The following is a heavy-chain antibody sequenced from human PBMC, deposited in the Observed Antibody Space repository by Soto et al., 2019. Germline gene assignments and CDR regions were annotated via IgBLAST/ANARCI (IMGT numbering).Heavy chain of an antibody. D-gene: IGHD6-13*01. CDR1: GCPIITKKMA. Sequence: SGNFGGCPIITKKMAVGWIRQPPGKTLEWLALIYYNDDERYSPSLKSRLTITKYTSKNQVVLTMTNMDPVDTGIYYCAGRLLADGLFAYWRQGTLVTVSS. J-gene: IGHJ4*02. CDR3: AGRLLADGLFAY. V-gene: IGHV2-5*01. CDR2: IYYNDDE.